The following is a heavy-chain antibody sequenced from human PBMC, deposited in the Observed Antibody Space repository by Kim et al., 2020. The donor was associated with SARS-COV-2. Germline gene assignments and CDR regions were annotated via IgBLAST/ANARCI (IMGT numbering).Heavy chain of an antibody. J-gene: IGHJ6*02. Sequence: GGSLRLSCAASGFIFSSSWMYWVRQVPGKGLVWVSRIKGDGSLIVYAASVKGRFTISRDNAKNTVYLQMNSLRAADTAVYYCSSAGSDWSTYPGMDVWG. CDR1: GFIFSSSW. CDR3: SSAGSDWSTYPGMDV. V-gene: IGHV3-74*01. D-gene: IGHD2-21*02. CDR2: IKGDGSLI.